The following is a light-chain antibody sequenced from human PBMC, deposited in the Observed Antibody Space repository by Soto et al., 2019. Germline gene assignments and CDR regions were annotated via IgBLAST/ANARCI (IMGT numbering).Light chain of an antibody. CDR2: LNSDGSH. V-gene: IGLV4-69*01. Sequence: VLTQSPSASASLGASVKLTCTLSSGHSSYAIAWHQQQSEKGPRYLMKLNSDGSHSKGDGIPDRFSGSSSGAERYLTISSLQSEDEADYYCQTWGTGMNWVFGGGTKLTVL. J-gene: IGLJ3*02. CDR1: SGHSSYA. CDR3: QTWGTGMNWV.